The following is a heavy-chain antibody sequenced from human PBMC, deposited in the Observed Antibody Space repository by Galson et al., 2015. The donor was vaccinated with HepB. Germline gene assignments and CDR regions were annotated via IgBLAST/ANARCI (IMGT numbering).Heavy chain of an antibody. CDR3: ARHDRRDEAFDF. CDR2: IYPGDSDT. Sequence: QSGAEVKKPGESLKISCEGSGYSFTNHWIGWVRQMPGKGLEWMGIIYPGDSDTRYSPSFQGQVTLSADKSISTAHLQWSSLKASDTAMYYCARHDRRDEAFDFWGQGTLVTVSS. V-gene: IGHV5-51*01. J-gene: IGHJ4*02. CDR1: GYSFTNHW.